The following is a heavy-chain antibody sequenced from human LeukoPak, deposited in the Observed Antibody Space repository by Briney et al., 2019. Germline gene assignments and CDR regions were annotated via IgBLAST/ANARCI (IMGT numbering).Heavy chain of an antibody. V-gene: IGHV4-59*02. CDR3: ARVVVVAARWFDP. CDR2: IYYTGST. D-gene: IGHD2-15*01. CDR1: GGSVSDYY. J-gene: IGHJ5*02. Sequence: SETLSLTCTISGGSVSDYYWSWIRQSPGKGLEWIGYIYYTGSTTYNPSLKSRVTISVDTSKNQFSLKLSSVTAADTAVYYCARVVVVAARWFDPWGQGTLVTVSS.